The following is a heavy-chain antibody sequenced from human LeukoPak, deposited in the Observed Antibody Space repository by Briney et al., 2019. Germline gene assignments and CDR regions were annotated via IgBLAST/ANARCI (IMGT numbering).Heavy chain of an antibody. CDR1: GFTFSAYS. CDR2: ISSSSMTV. J-gene: IGHJ4*02. CDR3: ARIKRPPDFDY. Sequence: GGSLRLSCAASGFTFSAYSMTWVRQAPGKGLEWLSYISSSSMTVYYADSVKGRFTISRDNGKNSLFLQMNSLTAEDTAFYYCARIKRPPDFDYWGQGTLVTVSS. V-gene: IGHV3-48*01.